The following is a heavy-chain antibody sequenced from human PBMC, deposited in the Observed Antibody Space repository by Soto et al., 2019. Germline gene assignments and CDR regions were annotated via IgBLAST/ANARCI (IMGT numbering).Heavy chain of an antibody. J-gene: IGHJ4*02. Sequence: PSQTLSLTCAISGDSVSTYSAAWNWIRQSPSRGLEWLGRTYYRSKWYNDYAVSVQSRITINADTSKNQFSLQLKSVAPEDTAVYFCAREFCSTTSRSRFDYWGLGTLVTVSS. CDR2: TYYRSKWYN. CDR3: AREFCSTTSRSRFDY. CDR1: GDSVSTYSAA. V-gene: IGHV6-1*01. D-gene: IGHD2-2*01.